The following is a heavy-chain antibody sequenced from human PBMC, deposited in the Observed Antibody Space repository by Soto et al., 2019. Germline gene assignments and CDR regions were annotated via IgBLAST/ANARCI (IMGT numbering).Heavy chain of an antibody. CDR1: GGSISSPTYY. V-gene: IGHV4-31*03. CDR2: IYYSGST. D-gene: IGHD2-2*02. CDR3: ARVGCSSTSCYNGLYYFDY. Sequence: PSETLSLTCSVSGGSISSPTYYWGWVRRAPGGGPEWIGYIYYSGSTYYNPSLKSRVTISVDTSKNQFSLKLSSVTAADTAVYYCARVGCSSTSCYNGLYYFDYWGQGTLVTVSS. J-gene: IGHJ4*02.